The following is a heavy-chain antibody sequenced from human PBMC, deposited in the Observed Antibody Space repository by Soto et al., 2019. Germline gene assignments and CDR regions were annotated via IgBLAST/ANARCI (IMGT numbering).Heavy chain of an antibody. CDR1: GYTFTSYY. Sequence: ASVKVSCKASGYTFTSYYMHWVRQAPGQGLEWMGIINPSGGSTSYAQKFQGRVTMTRDTSTSTVYMELSSLRSEDTAVYYCARVFYGSGSYRSFDYWGQGTLVTVSS. CDR3: ARVFYGSGSYRSFDY. CDR2: INPSGGST. J-gene: IGHJ4*02. V-gene: IGHV1-46*03. D-gene: IGHD3-10*01.